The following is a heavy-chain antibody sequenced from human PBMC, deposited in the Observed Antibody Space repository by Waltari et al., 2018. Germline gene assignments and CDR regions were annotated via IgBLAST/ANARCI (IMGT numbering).Heavy chain of an antibody. J-gene: IGHJ4*02. CDR1: GFAVRSNH. D-gene: IGHD5-18*01. Sequence: EVQLVESGGGFVHPGGALRLSCAASGFAVRSNHMAWVRQAPGKGVEWVSIIYSAGSTYYEDSVMGRFTISRDISKNTLHLQMNRLTTEDTATYYCATARDEQTAMVYFDHWGEGSLVSVSS. CDR2: IYSAGST. V-gene: IGHV3-66*02. CDR3: ATARDEQTAMVYFDH.